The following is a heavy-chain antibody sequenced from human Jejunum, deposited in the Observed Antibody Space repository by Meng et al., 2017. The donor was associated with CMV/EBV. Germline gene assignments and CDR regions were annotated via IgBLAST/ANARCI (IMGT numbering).Heavy chain of an antibody. CDR1: LRHYG. Sequence: LRHYGMHWVRQAPGKGLEWVAYLMYDGGNKFYADSARGRFTISKDISKNTLFLQMNALRVEDTAVYYCAKSALRYYSNSVDWFDPWGQGTLVTVSS. CDR3: AKSALRYYSNSVDWFDP. CDR2: LMYDGGNK. J-gene: IGHJ5*02. V-gene: IGHV3-30*02. D-gene: IGHD4-11*01.